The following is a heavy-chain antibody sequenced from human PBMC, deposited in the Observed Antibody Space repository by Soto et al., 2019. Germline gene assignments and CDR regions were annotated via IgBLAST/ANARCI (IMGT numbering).Heavy chain of an antibody. V-gene: IGHV1-46*01. CDR2: INPSGGST. CDR1: GYTFTSYY. CDR3: AREPENIVVVVAATPANWFDP. J-gene: IGHJ5*02. D-gene: IGHD2-15*01. Sequence: QVQLVQSGAEVKKPGASVKVSCKASGYTFTSYYMHWVRQAPGQGLEWMGIINPSGGSTSYAQKLQGRVTMTRDTSTSTVYMELSSLRSEDTAVYYCAREPENIVVVVAATPANWFDPWGQGTLVTVSS.